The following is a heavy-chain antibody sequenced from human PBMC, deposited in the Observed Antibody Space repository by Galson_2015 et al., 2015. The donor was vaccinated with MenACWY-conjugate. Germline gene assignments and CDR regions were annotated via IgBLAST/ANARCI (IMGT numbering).Heavy chain of an antibody. J-gene: IGHJ6*03. Sequence: ETLSLTCTVSGASISSYYWNWFRPSPGKRLEWIGKICFSAKTHYNPSLESRVTLSVDTSQNQVSLKLTSVTAADTAVDYCAKSPRVNGLRVSHYYYYFDVCGKGTTVTVSS. CDR1: GASISSYY. D-gene: IGHD3/OR15-3a*01. CDR3: AKSPRVNGLRVSHYYYYFDV. CDR2: ICFSAKT. V-gene: IGHV4-59*01.